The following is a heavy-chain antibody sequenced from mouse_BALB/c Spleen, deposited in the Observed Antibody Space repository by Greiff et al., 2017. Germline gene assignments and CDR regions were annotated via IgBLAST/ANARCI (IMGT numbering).Heavy chain of an antibody. CDR1: GFTFTAYY. V-gene: IGHV7-3*02. J-gene: IGHJ2*01. Sequence: DVQLVESGGDLVQPGGSVRLSCATSGFTFTAYYMSWVRQPPGKALEWLGFIRNKANGYTTEYNASVKGRFTISRDNSPSILYLQMNTLRAEDSATDYCARDWGDYSQCNYWGQGTTLTVSS. D-gene: IGHD1-1*01. CDR3: ARDWGDYSQCNY. CDR2: IRNKANGYTT.